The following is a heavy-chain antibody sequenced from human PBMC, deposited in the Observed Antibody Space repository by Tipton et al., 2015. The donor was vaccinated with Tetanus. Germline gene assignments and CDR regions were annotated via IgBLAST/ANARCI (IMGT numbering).Heavy chain of an antibody. CDR1: GGYVSTSGHY. CDR2: TYYSGSP. D-gene: IGHD1-26*01. CDR3: ARQGYNGTYQFDY. J-gene: IGHJ4*02. V-gene: IGHV4-39*01. Sequence: TLSLTCSVSGGYVSTSGHYWGWIRQAPGKGLEWLGSTYYSGSPHYNPSLNSRVTVFADPSKNQFSLNLISVTAAATAVYYCARQGYNGTYQFDYWGQGILVTVSS.